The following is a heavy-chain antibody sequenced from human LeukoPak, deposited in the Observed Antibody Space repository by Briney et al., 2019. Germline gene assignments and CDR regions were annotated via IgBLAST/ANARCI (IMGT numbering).Heavy chain of an antibody. J-gene: IGHJ6*03. Sequence: TSETLSLTCTVSGDSISNYYWSWVRQPARKGLEWVGRIYASGSSHYNPSLPRRITMSVDTSKNQFSLQLSYLTAADTAVYYCARCLSTYYCDNSGYSPEHYYMDVWGKGTTVIVSS. CDR1: GDSISNYY. CDR2: IYASGSS. V-gene: IGHV4-4*07. D-gene: IGHD3-22*01. CDR3: ARCLSTYYCDNSGYSPEHYYMDV.